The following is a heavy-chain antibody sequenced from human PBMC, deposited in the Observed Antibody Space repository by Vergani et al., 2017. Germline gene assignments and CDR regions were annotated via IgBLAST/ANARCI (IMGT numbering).Heavy chain of an antibody. Sequence: EVQLVQSGAEVKKPGESLRISCKGSGYSFTSYWISWVRQMPGKGLEWMGRIDPSDSYTNYSPSFQGHVTISADKSISTAYLQWSSLKASDTAMYYCAKERQPTIFGVVAGVFDYWGQGTLVTVSS. CDR1: GYSFTSYW. D-gene: IGHD3-3*01. CDR3: AKERQPTIFGVVAGVFDY. V-gene: IGHV5-10-1*03. CDR2: IDPSDSYT. J-gene: IGHJ4*02.